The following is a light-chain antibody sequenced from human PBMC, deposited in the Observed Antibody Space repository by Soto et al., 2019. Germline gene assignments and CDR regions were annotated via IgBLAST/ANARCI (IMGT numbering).Light chain of an antibody. CDR3: QQYGNSPYT. Sequence: EIVLTQSPGTLSLSPGERATLSCRASQSVSSSCLAWYQQKPGQAPRLLIYGASSRATGIPDRFSGSGSGTDFTLTISRLEPEDFAVYYCQQYGNSPYTFGPGTKLEIK. CDR2: GAS. CDR1: QSVSSSC. V-gene: IGKV3-20*01. J-gene: IGKJ2*01.